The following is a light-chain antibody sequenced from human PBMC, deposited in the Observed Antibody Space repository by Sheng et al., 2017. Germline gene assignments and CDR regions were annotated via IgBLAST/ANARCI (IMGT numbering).Light chain of an antibody. CDR1: QTVLHTSNNENY. CDR2: WAS. Sequence: DIVVTQSPDSLSVSLGETATINCKSSQTVLHTSNNENYLAWFQQKRGQPPKLLLYWASVRDFGVPDRFSGSGSGTDFTLTITDLQAEDVATYYCQQYSAPPYTFGQGTRLEIK. V-gene: IGKV4-1*01. J-gene: IGKJ2*01. CDR3: QQYSAPPYT.